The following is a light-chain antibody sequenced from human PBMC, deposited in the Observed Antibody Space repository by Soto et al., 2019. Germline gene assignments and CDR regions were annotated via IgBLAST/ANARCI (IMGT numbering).Light chain of an antibody. CDR3: CSYARGSTLV. Sequence: QSALTQPASVSGSPGQSITISCTGTSSDVGSYNLVSWHQQHPGKAPKLMIYEDSKRPSGVSNRFFGSKSGNTASLTISGLQAEDEADYFCCSYARGSTLVFGGGTKLTVL. CDR1: SSDVGSYNL. J-gene: IGLJ3*02. CDR2: EDS. V-gene: IGLV2-23*01.